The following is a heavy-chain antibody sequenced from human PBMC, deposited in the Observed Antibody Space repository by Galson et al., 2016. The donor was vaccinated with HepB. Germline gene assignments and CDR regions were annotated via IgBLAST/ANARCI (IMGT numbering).Heavy chain of an antibody. J-gene: IGHJ3*01. Sequence: SLRLSCAASGFTFSSYAMTWLCQGPGKGVEWVSSISASGTRAFYADAVKGRFTMSRDNSKNTLYVQMDSLRVEDTAVYYCAKDRQETYYGSGSYYKSWGQGTMVTVSS. D-gene: IGHD3-10*01. CDR2: ISASGTRA. V-gene: IGHV3-23*01. CDR3: AKDRQETYYGSGSYYKS. CDR1: GFTFSSYA.